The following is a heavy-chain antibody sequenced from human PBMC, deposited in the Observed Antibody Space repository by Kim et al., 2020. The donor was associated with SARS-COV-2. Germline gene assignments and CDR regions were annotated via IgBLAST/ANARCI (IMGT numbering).Heavy chain of an antibody. V-gene: IGHV1-18*01. D-gene: IGHD3-10*01. J-gene: IGHJ4*02. Sequence: KLQGRVTMTTDTSTSTAYMELRSLRSDDTAVYYCAREGFNYYGSGSFFDYWGQGTLVTVSS. CDR3: AREGFNYYGSGSFFDY.